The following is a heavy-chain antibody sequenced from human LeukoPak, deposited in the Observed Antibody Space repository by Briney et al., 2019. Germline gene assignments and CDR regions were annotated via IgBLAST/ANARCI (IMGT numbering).Heavy chain of an antibody. D-gene: IGHD3-10*01. CDR3: ARDGDAYGSGSYYQY. Sequence: SVKVSCKASGGTFSSYAISWVRQAPGQGLEWMGGIIPIFGTANYAQKFQGRVTITADESTSTAYMELSSLRSEDTAVYYCARDGDAYGSGSYYQYWGQGALVTVSS. CDR1: GGTFSSYA. CDR2: IIPIFGTA. J-gene: IGHJ4*02. V-gene: IGHV1-69*13.